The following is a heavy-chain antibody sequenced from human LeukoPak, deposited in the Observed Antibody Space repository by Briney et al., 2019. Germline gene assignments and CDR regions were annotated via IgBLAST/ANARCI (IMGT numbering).Heavy chain of an antibody. J-gene: IGHJ4*02. CDR3: ARNYYDSSGYYYPLDY. Sequence: PSETLSLTCTVSGGSISSGSYYWSWIRQPAGTGLEWIGRIYTSGSTNYNPSLKSRVTISVDTSKNQFSLKLSSVTAADTAVYYCARNYYDSSGYYYPLDYWGQGTLVTVSS. V-gene: IGHV4-61*02. D-gene: IGHD3-22*01. CDR1: GGSISSGSYY. CDR2: IYTSGST.